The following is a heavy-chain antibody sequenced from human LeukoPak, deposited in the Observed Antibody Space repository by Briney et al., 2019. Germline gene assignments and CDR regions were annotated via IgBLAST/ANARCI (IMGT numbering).Heavy chain of an antibody. D-gene: IGHD1-26*01. J-gene: IGHJ6*03. V-gene: IGHV3-23*01. CDR1: GFSFSTYA. CDR3: AKDSRGTYFYCYYYMDV. Sequence: PGGSLRLSCAASGFSFSTYAMSWVRQAPGKGLEWVSAISAGGATIYYADSVKGRFTVSRDNSKNTLYLHMNSLRAEDTAIYYCAKDSRGTYFYCYYYMDVWGKGTTVTVSS. CDR2: ISAGGATI.